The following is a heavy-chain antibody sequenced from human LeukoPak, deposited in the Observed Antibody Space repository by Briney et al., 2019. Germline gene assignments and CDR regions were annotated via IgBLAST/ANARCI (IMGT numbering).Heavy chain of an antibody. D-gene: IGHD3-10*01. CDR3: ARHSGSGSLSRPFDP. V-gene: IGHV4-39*01. CDR2: VYYTGST. CDR1: GASVTGGGFY. J-gene: IGHJ5*02. Sequence: SETLSLTCSVSGASVTGGGFYWGWLRQPPGKGLEWIATVYYTGSTYYNPSLKSRVTISIDTSKNQFSLSLRSLIAADTAVYYCARHSGSGSLSRPFDPWGQGTLVTVSS.